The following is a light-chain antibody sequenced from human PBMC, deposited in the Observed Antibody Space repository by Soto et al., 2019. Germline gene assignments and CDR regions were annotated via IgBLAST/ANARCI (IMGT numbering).Light chain of an antibody. CDR3: QQYGSSPPWT. CDR2: GAS. CDR1: QSVSSSY. Sequence: EIVLTQSPGTLSLSPGERATLSCRASQSVSSSYLAWYQQKPGQAPRLLIYGASIRATGIPDRFSGSGSGTDFTLTISRLEPEDFEVYYCQQYGSSPPWTFGQGTKVEI. V-gene: IGKV3-20*01. J-gene: IGKJ1*01.